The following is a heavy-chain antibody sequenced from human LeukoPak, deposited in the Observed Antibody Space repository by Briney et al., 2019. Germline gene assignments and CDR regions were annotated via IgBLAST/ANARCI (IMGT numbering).Heavy chain of an antibody. CDR2: IYSGGST. D-gene: IGHD5-12*01. J-gene: IGHJ4*02. CDR3: ARHHSSGYDFLSPGGSYFDY. CDR1: GFTVSSNY. Sequence: GGSLRLSCAGSGFTVSSNYMSWVRQAPGKGLEWVSVIYSGGSTYYADSVKGRFTISRDNSKNTLYLQMNSLRAEDTAVYYCARHHSSGYDFLSPGGSYFDYWGQGTLVTVSS. V-gene: IGHV3-66*04.